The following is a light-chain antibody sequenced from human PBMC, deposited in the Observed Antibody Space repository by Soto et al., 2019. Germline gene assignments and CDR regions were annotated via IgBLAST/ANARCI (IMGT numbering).Light chain of an antibody. V-gene: IGKV1-39*01. Sequence: DIQMTQSPSSLSASVGDRVTITCRASQSISGYLNWYQQKSGKAPKLLIFAATTLQSGVPSRFSGSGYGTDFTLTISSLQPEDFATYSCQQSYKTPYTFGQGTKLEIK. CDR2: AAT. CDR3: QQSYKTPYT. CDR1: QSISGY. J-gene: IGKJ2*01.